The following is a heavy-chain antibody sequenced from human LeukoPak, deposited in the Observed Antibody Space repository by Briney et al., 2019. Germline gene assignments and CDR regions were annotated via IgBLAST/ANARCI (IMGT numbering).Heavy chain of an antibody. J-gene: IGHJ5*02. Sequence: SETLSLTCTVSGGSISSSSYYWGWIRQPPGKGLEWIGNIYYTGTAYYNPSLKNRVSISVDTSKNQYSLKVNSVTAADTAVYYCARDLPIAVAGTSWFDPWGQGTLVTVSS. V-gene: IGHV4-39*07. CDR1: GGSISSSSYY. CDR3: ARDLPIAVAGTSWFDP. D-gene: IGHD6-19*01. CDR2: IYYTGTA.